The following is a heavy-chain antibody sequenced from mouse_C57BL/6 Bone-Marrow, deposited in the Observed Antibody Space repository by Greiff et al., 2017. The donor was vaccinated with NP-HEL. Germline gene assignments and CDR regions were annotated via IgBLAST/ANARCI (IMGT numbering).Heavy chain of an antibody. J-gene: IGHJ1*03. Sequence: DVKLQESGPGLVKPSQTVFLTCTVTGISITTGNYRWSWIRQFPGNKLEWIGYIYYSGTLTYNPSLTRRTTITRDTPKNQFFLEMNSLTAEDTATYYCARDRLFWYFDVWGTGTTVTVSS. CDR2: IYYSGTL. D-gene: IGHD1-1*02. CDR1: GISITTGNYR. V-gene: IGHV3-5*01. CDR3: ARDRLFWYFDV.